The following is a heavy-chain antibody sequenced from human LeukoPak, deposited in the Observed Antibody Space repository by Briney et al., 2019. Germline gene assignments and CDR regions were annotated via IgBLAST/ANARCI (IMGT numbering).Heavy chain of an antibody. CDR1: GFTVSSNY. CDR2: IYSGGST. V-gene: IGHV3-53*05. J-gene: IGHJ6*03. CDR3: ARDGQLGPYYYYYMDV. Sequence: AGGSLRLSCAASGFTVSSNYMSWVRQAPGKGLEWVSIIYSGGSTFYADSVKGRFTISRGNSKNTLYLQMNSLRAEDTAVYYCARDGQLGPYYYYYMDVWGKGTTVTVSS. D-gene: IGHD6-6*01.